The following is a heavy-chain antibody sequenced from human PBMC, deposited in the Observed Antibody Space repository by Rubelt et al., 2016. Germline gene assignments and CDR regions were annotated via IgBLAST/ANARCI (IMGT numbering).Heavy chain of an antibody. V-gene: IGHV1-2*06. CDR3: AREGDYYYGMDV. D-gene: IGHD3-16*01. Sequence: QVQLVQSGAEVKKPGASVKVSCKASGYTFTGYYMHWVRQAPGQGLEWMGRINPNSGGTNYARKVQGRVTMTRETSISTAYMELSRLRADDTAVYYCAREGDYYYGMDVWGQGTTVTVSS. J-gene: IGHJ6*02. CDR1: GYTFTGYY. CDR2: INPNSGGT.